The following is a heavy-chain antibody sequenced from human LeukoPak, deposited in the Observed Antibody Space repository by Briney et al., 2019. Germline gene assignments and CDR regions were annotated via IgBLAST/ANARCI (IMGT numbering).Heavy chain of an antibody. CDR1: GFTFSSLA. Sequence: GGSLRLSCAASGFTFSSLAMSWVRQAPGKGLEWVSAISGSGDITYYPDSVKGRFTISRDNSKNTLYLQMNSLRAEDTAVYYCATYSSSSEGYWGQGTLVTVSS. CDR3: ATYSSSSEGY. CDR2: ISGSGDIT. J-gene: IGHJ4*02. V-gene: IGHV3-23*01. D-gene: IGHD6-13*01.